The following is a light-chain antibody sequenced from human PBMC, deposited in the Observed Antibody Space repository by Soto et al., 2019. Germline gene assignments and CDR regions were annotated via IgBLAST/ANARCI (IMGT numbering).Light chain of an antibody. CDR3: QQYNNSPWT. V-gene: IGKV3D-15*01. CDR1: QSISSN. J-gene: IGKJ1*01. CDR2: GAS. Sequence: EIVMTQSPDTLSVSPGERATLSCRASQSISSNLAWYRQRPGQAPRLLIYGASTRAIGIPARFSGSGSGTEFTLTISSLQSEDFAFYHCQQYNNSPWTFGKGTKVEIK.